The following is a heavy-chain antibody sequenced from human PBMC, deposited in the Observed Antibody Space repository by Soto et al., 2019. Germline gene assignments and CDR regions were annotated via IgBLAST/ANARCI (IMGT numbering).Heavy chain of an antibody. CDR2: ISTDGTTT. D-gene: IGHD3-10*02. CDR3: VRDRTIFTLLDS. CDR1: GFSFNFHW. Sequence: GGSLRLSCAASGFSFNFHWMHWVRQAPGKGLEWVSRISTDGTTTGYADSVKGRFTTSRDNAKNTVYLQVKSLRAEDTAVYYCVRDRTIFTLLDSWGQGT. J-gene: IGHJ4*02. V-gene: IGHV3-74*01.